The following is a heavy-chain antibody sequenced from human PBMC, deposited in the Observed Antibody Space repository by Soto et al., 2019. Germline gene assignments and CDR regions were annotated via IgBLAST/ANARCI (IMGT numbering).Heavy chain of an antibody. V-gene: IGHV3-23*01. CDR3: AKDTVGGYSFWSGYYSDGLDV. CDR2: ISGSAGGT. CDR1: GFTFDSYA. J-gene: IGHJ3*01. Sequence: EVKLLESGGGLAQPGGSLRLSCVGSGFTFDSYAISWVRQAPGERLQWIAAISGSAGGTDYAHSVRGRFTISRENAKKTVHLQMDSLRVEDTAVYFCAKDTVGGYSFWSGYYSDGLDVWGQGTLVTVS. D-gene: IGHD3-3*01.